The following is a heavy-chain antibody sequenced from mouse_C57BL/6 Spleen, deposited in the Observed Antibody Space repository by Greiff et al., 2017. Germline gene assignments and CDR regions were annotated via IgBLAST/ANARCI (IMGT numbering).Heavy chain of an antibody. J-gene: IGHJ4*01. CDR2: IYPSDSDT. V-gene: IGHV1-61*01. CDR1: GYTFTRYW. Sequence: QVQLQQPGAELVRPGSSVKLSCKASGYTFTRYWMDWLKQRPGQGLEWIGNIYPSDSDTHYNQKFKDKATLTVDKSSSTAYMQLSSLTSEDSAVYYCARAYYGRIFYAMDYWGQGTSVTVSS. D-gene: IGHD2-10*01. CDR3: ARAYYGRIFYAMDY.